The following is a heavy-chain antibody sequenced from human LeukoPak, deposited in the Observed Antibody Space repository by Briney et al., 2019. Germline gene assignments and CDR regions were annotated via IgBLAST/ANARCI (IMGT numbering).Heavy chain of an antibody. Sequence: GSLRLSCAASGFPFSSNYMSWVRQAPGKGLEGVSVIYSGGSTYYADSVKGRFTISRDNSKNTLYLQMNSLRAEDTAVYYWTEAGRRHYWGQGTLVTVSS. CDR3: TEAGRRHY. CDR2: IYSGGST. D-gene: IGHD6-19*01. CDR1: GFPFSSNY. J-gene: IGHJ4*02. V-gene: IGHV3-53*01.